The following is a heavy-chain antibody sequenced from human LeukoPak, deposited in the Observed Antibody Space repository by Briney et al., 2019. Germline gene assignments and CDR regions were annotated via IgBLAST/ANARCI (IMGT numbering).Heavy chain of an antibody. CDR3: VRVGPRRDGYNVDY. Sequence: SETLSLTCTVSGGFISSYYWSWIRQPPGKGLEWIGYIYYSRTTEYNPSLKSRVTISADTSKNQFSLKLNSVTAADTAVYYCVRVGPRRDGYNVDYWGKGTLVTVSS. D-gene: IGHD5-24*01. J-gene: IGHJ4*02. V-gene: IGHV4-59*01. CDR2: IYYSRTT. CDR1: GGFISSYY.